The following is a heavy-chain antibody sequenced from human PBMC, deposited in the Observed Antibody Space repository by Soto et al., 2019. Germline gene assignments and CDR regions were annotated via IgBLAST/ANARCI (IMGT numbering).Heavy chain of an antibody. V-gene: IGHV1-69*01. J-gene: IGHJ4*02. CDR1: GDTLSTHG. CDR2: TIPIIGTT. D-gene: IGHD5-18*01. Sequence: QVQRVQSGAEVKKPGSSVKVSCKASGDTLSTHGISWVRQAPGQGLEWMGGTIPIIGTTDYAEKFQGRVTITADESKTTSYMELSSLRPDDTAVYYCAAGDSSDTGDHWGQGTLVTVSS. CDR3: AAGDSSDTGDH.